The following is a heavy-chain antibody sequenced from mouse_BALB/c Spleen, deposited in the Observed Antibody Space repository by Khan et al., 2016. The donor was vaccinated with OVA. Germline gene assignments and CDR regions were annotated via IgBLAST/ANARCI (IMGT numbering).Heavy chain of an antibody. V-gene: IGHV1-4*01. CDR2: INPSNGYT. J-gene: IGHJ3*01. Sequence: QVQLKQSGAELARPGASVKMSCKASGYTFSSYTIHWIKQRPGQGLEWIGYINPSNGYTNYNQKFKDKATLTTAKSSTTAYLQLSSLTSDDSAVYNCVRYGAYYRKDGWFAYWGQGTLVTVSA. CDR1: GYTFSSYT. D-gene: IGHD2-14*01. CDR3: VRYGAYYRKDGWFAY.